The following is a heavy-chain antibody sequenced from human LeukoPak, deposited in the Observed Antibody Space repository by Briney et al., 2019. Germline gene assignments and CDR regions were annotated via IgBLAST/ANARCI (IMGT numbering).Heavy chain of an antibody. J-gene: IGHJ4*02. Sequence: SVKVSCKASGGTFISYAISWVRQAPGQGLEWMGGIIPIFGTANYAQKFQGRVTITADESTSTAYMELSSLRSEDTAVYYCAARYCSGGSCYSWYPDDYWGQGTLVTVSS. CDR2: IIPIFGTA. V-gene: IGHV1-69*13. CDR3: AARYCSGGSCYSWYPDDY. CDR1: GGTFISYA. D-gene: IGHD2-15*01.